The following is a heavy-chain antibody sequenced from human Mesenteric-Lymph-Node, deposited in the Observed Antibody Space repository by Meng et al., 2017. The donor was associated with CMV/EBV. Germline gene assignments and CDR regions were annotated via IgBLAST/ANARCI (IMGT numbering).Heavy chain of an antibody. V-gene: IGHV5-10-1*01. D-gene: IGHD6-13*01. CDR3: ARRIAAAGQFDY. CDR2: IDPSGSYI. J-gene: IGHJ4*02. Sequence: CKGSGYSFTSNWISWVRQMPGKGLEWMGTIDPSGSYINYSPSFQGHVTISADRSISTAYLQWSSLKASDTAMYYCARRIAAAGQFDYWGQGTLVTVSS. CDR1: GYSFTSNW.